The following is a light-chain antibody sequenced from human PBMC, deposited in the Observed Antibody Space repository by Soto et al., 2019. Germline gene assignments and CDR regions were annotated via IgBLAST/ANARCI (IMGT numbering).Light chain of an antibody. V-gene: IGKV1-39*01. CDR2: GAL. Sequence: DIQMTQSPSSLSASVGDRVTITCRASQTISTYLNWYQQRPGKAPRLLIYGALSLLGGVPSRFSGSGSGTDFSLTITSLQPEDFATYYCQQSYSTPWTFGQGTKVDIK. J-gene: IGKJ1*01. CDR1: QTISTY. CDR3: QQSYSTPWT.